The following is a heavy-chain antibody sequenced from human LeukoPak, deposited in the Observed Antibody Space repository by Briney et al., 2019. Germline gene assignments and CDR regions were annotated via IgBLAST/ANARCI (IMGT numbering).Heavy chain of an antibody. D-gene: IGHD3-9*01. Sequence: SETLSLTCAVYGGSFSGYYWSWIRQPPGKGLEWIGEINHSGSTNYNPSLKSRVTISVDTSKNQFSLKLSSVTAADTAVYYCARGRLVLLRYYMDVWGKGTTVTVSS. J-gene: IGHJ6*03. CDR2: INHSGST. V-gene: IGHV4-34*01. CDR3: ARGRLVLLRYYMDV. CDR1: GGSFSGYY.